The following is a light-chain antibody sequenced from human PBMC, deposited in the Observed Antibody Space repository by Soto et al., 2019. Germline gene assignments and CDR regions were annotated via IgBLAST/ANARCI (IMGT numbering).Light chain of an antibody. CDR1: SSNIGAGFD. CDR3: QSYDSSLSGSL. CDR2: GNN. J-gene: IGLJ2*01. V-gene: IGLV1-40*01. Sequence: QAVVTQPPSVSGAPGQRVTISCTGSSSNIGAGFDVHWYQQLPGEAPKLFIFGNNNRPSGVPDRISGSKSGTSASLSITGLQAEDEADYYCQSYDSSLSGSLFGGGTKLTVL.